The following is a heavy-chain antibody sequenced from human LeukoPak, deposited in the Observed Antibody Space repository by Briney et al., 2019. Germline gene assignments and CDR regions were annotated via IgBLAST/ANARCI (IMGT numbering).Heavy chain of an antibody. CDR2: ISGSGVNT. D-gene: IGHD5-12*01. CDR1: GFTFSSYA. Sequence: GGSLRLSCAVSGFTFSSYAMSWVRQAPGKGLEWVSAISGSGVNTYYADSVMGRFTISRDNSKNTLYLQVNSLRAEDTAMYYCGKGLNHDYSGVGASWGQGTLVTVSS. V-gene: IGHV3-23*01. J-gene: IGHJ5*02. CDR3: GKGLNHDYSGVGAS.